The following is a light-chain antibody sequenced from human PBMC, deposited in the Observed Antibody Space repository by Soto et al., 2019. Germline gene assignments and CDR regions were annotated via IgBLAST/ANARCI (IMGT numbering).Light chain of an antibody. J-gene: IGKJ1*01. CDR3: QHYNNDSWT. CDR2: DAS. CDR1: QSISSW. Sequence: DIQMTQSPSTLSASVGDRVTITCRASQSISSWLAWYQQKPGKAPNLLIHDASSLESGVPSRFSGSGSGTEFTLTISSLQPDDFAIYYCQHYNNDSWTVGQGTNV. V-gene: IGKV1-5*01.